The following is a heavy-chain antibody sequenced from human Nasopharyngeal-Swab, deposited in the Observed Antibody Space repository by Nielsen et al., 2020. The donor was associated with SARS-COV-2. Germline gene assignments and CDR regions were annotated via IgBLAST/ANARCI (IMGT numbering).Heavy chain of an antibody. CDR3: ARDTSVDIVLLYYGMDV. Sequence: GESLKISCAASGFTFNSHGMHWVRQAPGKGLEWVAVITFDGSKKYYADSVKGRFTISRDSSKNTLYLQMNSLRAEATAVYYCARDTSVDIVLLYYGMDVWGQGTTVTVSS. J-gene: IGHJ6*02. D-gene: IGHD5-12*01. CDR1: GFTFNSHG. CDR2: ITFDGSKK. V-gene: IGHV3-30*03.